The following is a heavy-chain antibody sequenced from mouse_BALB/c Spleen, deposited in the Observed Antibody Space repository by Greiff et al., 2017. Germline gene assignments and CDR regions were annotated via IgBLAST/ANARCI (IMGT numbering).Heavy chain of an antibody. Sequence: QVQLQQSGPGLVAPSQSLSITCTVSGFSLTGYGVNWVRQPPGKGLEWLGMIWGDGSTDYNSALKSRLSISKDNSKSQVFLKMNSLQTDDTARYYCARVYYDYAMDYWAQGTSVTVSS. CDR2: IWGDGST. J-gene: IGHJ4*01. D-gene: IGHD2-4*01. CDR1: GFSLTGYG. V-gene: IGHV2-6-7*01. CDR3: ARVYYDYAMDY.